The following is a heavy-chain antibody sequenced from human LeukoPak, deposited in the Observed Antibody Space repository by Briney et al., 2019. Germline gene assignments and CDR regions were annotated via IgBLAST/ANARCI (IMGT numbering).Heavy chain of an antibody. CDR1: GYSFTSYW. CDR2: IDPSDSYT. CDR3: ARHVTGVTPMSDAFEI. D-gene: IGHD2-21*02. J-gene: IGHJ3*02. Sequence: GESLKISCKGSGYSFTSYWITWVRQMPGKGLEWMGRIDPSDSYTTHSPSFQGHVTIPADKSISTAYLQWSSLQASDTAMYYCARHVTGVTPMSDAFEILGQGTIDSVSS. V-gene: IGHV5-10-1*01.